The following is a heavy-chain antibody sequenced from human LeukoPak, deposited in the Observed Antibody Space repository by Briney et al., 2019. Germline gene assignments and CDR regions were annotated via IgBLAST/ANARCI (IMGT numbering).Heavy chain of an antibody. D-gene: IGHD3-22*01. CDR1: GDSLSPYF. J-gene: IGHJ3*01. CDR3: ARHLHYYDSSGYYSDAFDL. V-gene: IGHV4-59*08. Sequence: SETLSLTCSVSGDSLSPYFWSWIRQSPGKGLEWIGYTYYTGNTDYNPSPEGRVTISVVTSKNQLSLRLYSVTAADTAVYYCARHLHYYDSSGYYSDAFDLWGQGTVVTVSS. CDR2: TYYTGNT.